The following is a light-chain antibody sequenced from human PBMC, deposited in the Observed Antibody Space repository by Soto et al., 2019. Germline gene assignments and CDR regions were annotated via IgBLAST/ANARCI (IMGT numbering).Light chain of an antibody. J-gene: IGKJ1*01. CDR3: QQYGSSGT. Sequence: EILMTQSPATLSVSPGERATLSCKASRSVRSNLAWYQQKPGQAPRLLIYGASNRATGIPDRFSGSGSGTDFTLTISRLEPEDFAVYYCQQYGSSGTFGQGTKVDI. CDR1: RSVRSN. V-gene: IGKV3-20*01. CDR2: GAS.